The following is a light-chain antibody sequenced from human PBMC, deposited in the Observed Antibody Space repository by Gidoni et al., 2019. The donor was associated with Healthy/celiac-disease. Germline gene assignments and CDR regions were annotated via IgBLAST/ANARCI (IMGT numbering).Light chain of an antibody. Sequence: SVLTQPPSVSVAPGERVTISCTGSGSNIGAGNDVHWYQQFPGRAPKLIIQENNNRPSGVPDRFSGSKSGSSASLAITGLQPEDEADYYCQSYDSIVSVVFGGGTKLTVL. CDR1: GSNIGAGND. CDR2: ENN. J-gene: IGLJ2*01. V-gene: IGLV1-40*01. CDR3: QSYDSIVSVV.